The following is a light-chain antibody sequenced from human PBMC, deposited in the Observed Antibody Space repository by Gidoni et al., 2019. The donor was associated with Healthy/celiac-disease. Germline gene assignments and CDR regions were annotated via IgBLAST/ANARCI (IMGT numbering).Light chain of an antibody. V-gene: IGKV3-20*01. CDR2: GAS. CDR1: QSGSSSY. CDR3: QQDGSSLVT. Sequence: EILLTPSPGTLSLSPGERATLSCRASQSGSSSYLAWYQQKPGQAPRLLLYGASSRATGMPDRFSGSGSGTDFTLTISRREPEDFAVYYCQQDGSSLVTFGGGTKVEIK. J-gene: IGKJ4*01.